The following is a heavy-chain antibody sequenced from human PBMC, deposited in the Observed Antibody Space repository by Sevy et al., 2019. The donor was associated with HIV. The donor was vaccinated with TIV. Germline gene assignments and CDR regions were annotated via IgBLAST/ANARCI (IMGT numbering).Heavy chain of an antibody. J-gene: IGHJ6*03. Sequence: SETLSLPCTVSGGSISSGSYYWSWIRQPAGKGLEWIGRIYTSGSTNYNPSLKSRVTISADTSKNQFSLMLSSVTAADTAVYYCARVDTAMVGYYYYYYYMDVWGKGTTVTVSS. CDR1: GGSISSGSYY. D-gene: IGHD5-18*01. V-gene: IGHV4-61*02. CDR3: ARVDTAMVGYYYYYYYMDV. CDR2: IYTSGST.